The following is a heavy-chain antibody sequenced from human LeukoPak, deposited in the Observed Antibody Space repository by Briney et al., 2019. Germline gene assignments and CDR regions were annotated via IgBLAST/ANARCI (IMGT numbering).Heavy chain of an antibody. CDR2: IYYSGST. CDR3: ARAGDSSGYYFDY. D-gene: IGHD3-22*01. V-gene: IGHV4-31*03. CDR1: GGSVSSGSYY. Sequence: SETLSLTCTVSGGSVSSGSYYWSWIRQPPGRGLEWIGYIYYSGSTYYNPSLKSRVTISVDTSKNQFSLKLSSVTAADTAVYYCARAGDSSGYYFDYWGQGTLVTVSS. J-gene: IGHJ4*02.